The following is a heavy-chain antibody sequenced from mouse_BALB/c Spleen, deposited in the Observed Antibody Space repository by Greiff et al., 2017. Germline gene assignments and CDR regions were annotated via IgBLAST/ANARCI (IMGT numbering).Heavy chain of an antibody. CDR3: ATYGYDGFAY. CDR2: IDPETGGT. V-gene: IGHV1-15*01. J-gene: IGHJ3*01. D-gene: IGHD2-2*01. CDR1: GYTFTDYE. Sequence: QVQLKESGAELVRPGASVTLSCKASGYTFTDYEMHWVKQTPVHGLEWIGAIDPETGGTAYNQKFKGKATLTVDKSSSTAFMHLNSLTSEDSAVYYCATYGYDGFAYWGQGTLVTVSA.